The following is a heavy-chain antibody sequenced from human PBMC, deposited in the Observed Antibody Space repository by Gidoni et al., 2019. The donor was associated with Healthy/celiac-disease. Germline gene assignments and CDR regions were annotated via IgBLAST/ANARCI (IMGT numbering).Heavy chain of an antibody. V-gene: IGHV2-70*15. CDR3: ARSPPPGLYYYGMDV. CDR2: IDWDDDK. Sequence: QVTLRESGPALVKPTQTLTLTCTFSGFPLSTSGMCVSWIRQPPGKALEWLARIDWDDDKYYSTSLKTRLTISKDTSKNQVVLTMTIMDPVDTSTYYCARSPPPGLYYYGMDVWGQGTTVTVSS. CDR1: GFPLSTSGMC. J-gene: IGHJ6*02.